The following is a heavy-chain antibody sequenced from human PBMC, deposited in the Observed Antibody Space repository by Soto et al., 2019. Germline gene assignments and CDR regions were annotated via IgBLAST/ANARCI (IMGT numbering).Heavy chain of an antibody. D-gene: IGHD2-15*01. V-gene: IGHV3-23*01. CDR2: ISGSGRST. CDR3: ARDGGNICSGGSCYFQAPDY. J-gene: IGHJ4*02. CDR1: GFTFSNYA. Sequence: EVQLLESGGGSVQPGGSLRLSCSASGFTFSNYAMSWVRQAPGKGLEWVASISGSGRSTNYADSVKGRFTLSRDNSKNTLAVQMSSLRAEDTAVYYCARDGGNICSGGSCYFQAPDYWGQGTLVTVSP.